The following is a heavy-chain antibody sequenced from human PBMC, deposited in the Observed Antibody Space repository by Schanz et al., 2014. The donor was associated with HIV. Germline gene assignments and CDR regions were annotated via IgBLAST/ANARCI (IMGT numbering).Heavy chain of an antibody. CDR2: IIPVFSTS. Sequence: QVQLVQSGAEVKKPGSSVKVSCKTSGGTFSSFAINWVRQAPGQGLEWIGGIIPVFSTSNYAQKFQGRVTVTADESTSTVYMELNSLRSDDTAVYYCAKSPIFGDVIFYGMDVWGQGTTVIVSS. CDR3: AKSPIFGDVIFYGMDV. J-gene: IGHJ6*02. CDR1: GGTFSSFA. D-gene: IGHD3-3*02. V-gene: IGHV1-69*01.